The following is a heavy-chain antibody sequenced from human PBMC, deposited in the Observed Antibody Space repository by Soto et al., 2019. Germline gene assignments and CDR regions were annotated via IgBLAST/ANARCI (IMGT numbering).Heavy chain of an antibody. CDR2: IWHDGSNK. Sequence: GGSLRLSCAAPGFTFSSYGMHWVRQARGKGLERVAVIWHDGSNKYYADSVKGRFTISRDNSKNTLYLQMNSLRAEDTAVYSCARRRGIAAEVRLDYWGQGTLVTVSS. CDR1: GFTFSSYG. V-gene: IGHV3-33*01. D-gene: IGHD6-13*01. J-gene: IGHJ4*02. CDR3: ARRRGIAAEVRLDY.